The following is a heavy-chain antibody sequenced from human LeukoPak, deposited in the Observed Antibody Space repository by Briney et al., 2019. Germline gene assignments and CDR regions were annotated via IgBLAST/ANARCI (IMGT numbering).Heavy chain of an antibody. CDR1: GGSISSYY. V-gene: IGHV4-59*01. CDR2: IYYSGST. Sequence: SETLSLTCTVSGGSISSYYWSWLRQPPGKGLGWIGYIYYSGSTNYNPSLKSRVTISVDTSKNQFSLKLSSVTAADTSAYYSARSLMVGSFYTRYDDYFDYWGQGTLVTVSS. CDR3: ARSLMVGSFYTRYDDYFDY. D-gene: IGHD5-12*01. J-gene: IGHJ4*02.